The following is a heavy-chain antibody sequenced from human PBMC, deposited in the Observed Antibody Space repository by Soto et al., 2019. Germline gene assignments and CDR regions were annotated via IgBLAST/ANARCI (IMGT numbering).Heavy chain of an antibody. CDR3: AKSAGKGGLAAPIDS. CDR2: IWYDGSNK. D-gene: IGHD6-13*01. V-gene: IGHV3-33*06. Sequence: QVQLVESGGGVVQPGGSLRLSCAASGFTFSNYGILWVRQAPGKGLESVSVIWYDGSNKYYADSVKGRFTISRDNSKNTLYLQMSSLRTEATALYYCAKSAGKGGLAAPIDSWGGGTVAVVAS. J-gene: IGHJ4*02. CDR1: GFTFSNYG.